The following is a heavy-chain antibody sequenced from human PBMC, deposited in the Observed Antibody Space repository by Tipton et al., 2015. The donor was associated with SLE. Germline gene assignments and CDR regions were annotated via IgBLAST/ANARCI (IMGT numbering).Heavy chain of an antibody. CDR2: IYYSGST. CDR3: AREYSSSWYFDY. Sequence: TLSLTCTVSGGSLSSHYWSWIRQPPGKGLEWIGYIYYSGSTNYNPSLKSRVTISVDTSKNQFSLKLSSVTAADTAVYYCAREYSSSWYFDYWGQGTLVTVSS. V-gene: IGHV4-59*11. J-gene: IGHJ4*02. D-gene: IGHD6-13*01. CDR1: GGSLSSHY.